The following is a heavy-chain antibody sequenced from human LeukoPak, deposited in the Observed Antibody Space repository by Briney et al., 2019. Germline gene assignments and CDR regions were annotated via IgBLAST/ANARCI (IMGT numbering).Heavy chain of an antibody. CDR3: ARDLKDSSAYYYYFDY. CDR1: GGSISSYY. Sequence: SETLSLTCTVSGGSISSYYWSWIRQPAGKGLEWIGRIYTSGSTNYNPSLKSRVTMSVDTSKNQFSLKLSSVTAADTAVYYCARDLKDSSAYYYYFDYWGQGTLVTVSS. J-gene: IGHJ4*02. D-gene: IGHD3-22*01. CDR2: IYTSGST. V-gene: IGHV4-4*07.